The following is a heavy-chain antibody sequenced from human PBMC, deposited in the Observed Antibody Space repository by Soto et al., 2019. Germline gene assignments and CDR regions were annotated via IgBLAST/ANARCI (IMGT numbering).Heavy chain of an antibody. V-gene: IGHV4-59*11. CDR3: AREGAGRAPLDI. CDR1: GPSINTHY. D-gene: IGHD6-13*01. J-gene: IGHJ3*02. Sequence: PSETLSLTCTVPGPSINTHYGTWVRQPPGKGLGGVGCIYYRGNTNYNPSLKSRVSISLDTPNNQFSLKLSSATPADTAVYYCAREGAGRAPLDIWGLGTLVTVSS. CDR2: IYYRGNT.